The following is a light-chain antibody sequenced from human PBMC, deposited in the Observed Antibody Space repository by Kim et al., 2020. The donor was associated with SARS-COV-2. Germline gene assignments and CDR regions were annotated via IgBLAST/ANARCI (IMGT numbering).Light chain of an antibody. CDR2: GAS. Sequence: LSPGESATHSCRASQSVSSSYLAWYQHKPGQAPRLLIYGASSRATGIPDRFSGSGSGTDFTLTISRLEPEDFAVYYCQQYGSSPYAFGQGTKLEIK. CDR1: QSVSSSY. J-gene: IGKJ2*01. V-gene: IGKV3-20*01. CDR3: QQYGSSPYA.